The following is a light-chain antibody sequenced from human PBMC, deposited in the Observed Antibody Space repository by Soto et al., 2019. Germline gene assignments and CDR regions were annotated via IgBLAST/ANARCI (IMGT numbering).Light chain of an antibody. V-gene: IGKV3-11*01. Sequence: EIVLTQSPATLSLSPGERATLSCRASQSVDSYIAWYQQRPGQAPRLLIYDASNRATGTPARFTGSGSGTDFSLTISNLEPEDFAVYYCQQRSDWPPLTFGGGTKVEIK. CDR3: QQRSDWPPLT. CDR2: DAS. J-gene: IGKJ4*01. CDR1: QSVDSY.